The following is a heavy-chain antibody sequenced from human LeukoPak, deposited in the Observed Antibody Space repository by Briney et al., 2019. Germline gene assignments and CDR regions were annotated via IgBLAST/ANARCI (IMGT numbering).Heavy chain of an antibody. CDR3: ASFLTTEGYYYYGMDV. D-gene: IGHD4/OR15-4a*01. CDR1: GGSISSGDYY. V-gene: IGHV4-30-4*01. J-gene: IGHJ6*02. CDR2: IYYSGST. Sequence: PSQTLSLTCTVSGGSISSGDYYWSWIRQPPRKGLEWIGYIYYSGSTYYNPSLKSRVTISVDTSKNQFSLKLSSVTAADTAVYYCASFLTTEGYYYYGMDVWGQGTAVTVSS.